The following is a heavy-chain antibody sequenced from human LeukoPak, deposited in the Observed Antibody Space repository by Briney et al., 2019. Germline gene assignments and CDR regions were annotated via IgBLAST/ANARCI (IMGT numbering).Heavy chain of an antibody. D-gene: IGHD3-10*01. J-gene: IGHJ5*02. Sequence: ASVKVSCKASAYTFSNYDIHWVRQATGQGLEWMGWIDPNSGNTGYAQKFQGRVTITWDTSITTAYMELSSLRSEDTAVYYCARGHGSGTYYKGWFDPWGQGTLVTVSS. CDR2: IDPNSGNT. V-gene: IGHV1-8*03. CDR3: ARGHGSGTYYKGWFDP. CDR1: AYTFSNYD.